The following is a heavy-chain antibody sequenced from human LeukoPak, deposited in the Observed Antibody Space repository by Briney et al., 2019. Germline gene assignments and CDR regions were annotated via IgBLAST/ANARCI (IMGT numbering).Heavy chain of an antibody. CDR3: TTDFYDSSGLRY. D-gene: IGHD3-22*01. V-gene: IGHV3-15*01. Sequence: GGSLRLSCAASGFTVSSNYMSWVRQAPGKGLEWVGRIMPKTNGGTTDYAAPVKGRFTVSRDDSSYTVYLQMNSLKIEDTAVYYCTTDFYDSSGLRYWGQGTLVAVSS. J-gene: IGHJ1*01. CDR1: GFTVSSNY. CDR2: IMPKTNGGTT.